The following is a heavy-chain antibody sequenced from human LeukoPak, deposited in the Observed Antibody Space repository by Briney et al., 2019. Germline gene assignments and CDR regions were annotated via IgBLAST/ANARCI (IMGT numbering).Heavy chain of an antibody. J-gene: IGHJ4*02. D-gene: IGHD3-3*01. V-gene: IGHV3-30-3*01. CDR1: GFTFSSYA. Sequence: GGSLRLSCAASGFTFSSYAMHWVRQAPGKGLEWVAVISYDGSNKYYADSVKGRFTISRDNSKNTLYLQMNSLRAEDTAVYYCAKDQSWSGYPHFDYWGQGTLVTVSS. CDR3: AKDQSWSGYPHFDY. CDR2: ISYDGSNK.